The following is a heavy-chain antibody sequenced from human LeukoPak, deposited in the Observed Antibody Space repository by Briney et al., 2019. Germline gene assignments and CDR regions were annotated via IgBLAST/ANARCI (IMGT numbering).Heavy chain of an antibody. CDR3: ARVPGGWAYHMDV. CDR1: GYTFTDYY. J-gene: IGHJ6*03. CDR2: INPNSGDT. Sequence: ASVKVSCKASGYTFTDYYMHWVRQAPGQGLEWMGWINPNSGDTKYAQRFQGRVTMTRDTSISTAYMILSRLRSDDTAVYYCARVPGGWAYHMDVWGKGTTVTISS. V-gene: IGHV1-2*02. D-gene: IGHD6-19*01.